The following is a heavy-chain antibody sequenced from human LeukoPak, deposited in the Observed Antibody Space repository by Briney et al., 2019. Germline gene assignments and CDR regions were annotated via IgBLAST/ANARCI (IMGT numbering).Heavy chain of an antibody. CDR3: ARERYSSGWTYYYYYYGMDV. Sequence: ASVKVSCKASGYTFTSYAMNWVRQAPGQGLEWMGWINTNTGNPTYAQGFTGRFVFSLDTSVSTAYLQISSLKAEDTAVYYCARERYSSGWTYYYYYYGMDVWGQGTTVTVSS. CDR2: INTNTGNP. J-gene: IGHJ6*02. CDR1: GYTFTSYA. D-gene: IGHD6-19*01. V-gene: IGHV7-4-1*02.